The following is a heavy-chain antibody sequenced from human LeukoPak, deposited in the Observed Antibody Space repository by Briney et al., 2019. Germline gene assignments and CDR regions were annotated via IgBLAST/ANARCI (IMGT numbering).Heavy chain of an antibody. CDR1: GFTFSSYW. CDR2: INSDGSST. Sequence: PGGSLRLSCAASGFTFSSYWMHCVRHAPGKCLVWVSRINSDGSSTSYPDSVKGRFTISKDNAKNTLYLQMNSLRAEDTAVYYCARGVGATNSNWFDPWGQGTLVTVSS. J-gene: IGHJ5*02. D-gene: IGHD1-26*01. CDR3: ARGVGATNSNWFDP. V-gene: IGHV3-74*01.